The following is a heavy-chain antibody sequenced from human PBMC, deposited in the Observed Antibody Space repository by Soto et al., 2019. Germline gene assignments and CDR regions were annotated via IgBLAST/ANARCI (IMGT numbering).Heavy chain of an antibody. CDR3: LKYCSSTSCYSYYAMDV. CDR2: ISGSGNST. D-gene: IGHD2-2*01. Sequence: GSLRLSCAASGFTFSKNAMSWVRQAPGKGLEWASGISGSGNSTYYADSVKGRFTISRDNSKNTLYLEMNGLRAEDTAVYYCLKYCSSTSCYSYYAMDVWGQGTTVTVSS. CDR1: GFTFSKNA. J-gene: IGHJ6*02. V-gene: IGHV3-23*01.